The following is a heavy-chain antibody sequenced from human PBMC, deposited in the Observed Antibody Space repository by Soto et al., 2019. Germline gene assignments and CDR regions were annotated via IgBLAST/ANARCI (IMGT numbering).Heavy chain of an antibody. CDR2: INPNSGGT. J-gene: IGHJ4*02. Sequence: ASVKVSCKASGYTFTGYYMHWVRQAPGQGLEWMGWINPNSGGTNYAQKFQGRVTMTRDTSISTAYMELSRLRSDDTAVYYCASVGPRYCSSTSCHQFGYWGQGTLVTVSS. CDR3: ASVGPRYCSSTSCHQFGY. V-gene: IGHV1-2*02. D-gene: IGHD2-2*01. CDR1: GYTFTGYY.